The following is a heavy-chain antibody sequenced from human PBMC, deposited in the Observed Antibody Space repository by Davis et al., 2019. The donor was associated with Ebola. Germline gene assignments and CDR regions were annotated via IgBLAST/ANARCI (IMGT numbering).Heavy chain of an antibody. D-gene: IGHD6-6*01. Sequence: GESLKISCAASGFTFSSYSMNWVRQAPGKGLEWVSSISSSSSYIYYADSVKGRFTISRDNAKNSLYLQMNSLRAEDTAVYYCARDAVAARTGGGDGMDVWGQGTTVTVSS. CDR1: GFTFSSYS. J-gene: IGHJ6*02. V-gene: IGHV3-21*01. CDR2: ISSSSSYI. CDR3: ARDAVAARTGGGDGMDV.